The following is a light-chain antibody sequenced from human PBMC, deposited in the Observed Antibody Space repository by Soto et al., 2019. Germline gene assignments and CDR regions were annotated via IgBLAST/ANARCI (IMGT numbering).Light chain of an antibody. J-gene: IGKJ5*01. Sequence: EVAMAQTPVTLSVSPGDRATLSCRASQSVSSALAWYQQKPGQAPRLLIYGASTRATGVPARFSGSGSGAEFTLTISSLQSEDFAVYYCHQYNNWPITFGQGTDWRL. CDR2: GAS. V-gene: IGKV3-15*01. CDR3: HQYNNWPIT. CDR1: QSVSSA.